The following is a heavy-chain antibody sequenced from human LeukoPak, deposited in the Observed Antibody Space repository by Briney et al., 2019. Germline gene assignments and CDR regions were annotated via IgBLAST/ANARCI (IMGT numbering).Heavy chain of an antibody. J-gene: IGHJ5*02. V-gene: IGHV4-59*08. CDR2: IYYSGST. D-gene: IGHD4-17*01. Sequence: PSETLSLTCTVSGGSISSYYWSWIRQPPVKGLEWIGYIYYSGSTNYNPSLKSRVTISVDTSKNQFSLKLSSVTAADTAVYYCARQNRYGPTDWFDPWGQGTLVTVSS. CDR1: GGSISSYY. CDR3: ARQNRYGPTDWFDP.